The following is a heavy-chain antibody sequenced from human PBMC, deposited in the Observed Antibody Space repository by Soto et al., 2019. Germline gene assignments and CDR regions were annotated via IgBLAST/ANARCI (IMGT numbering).Heavy chain of an antibody. D-gene: IGHD2-2*01. CDR3: ARDACISTSCYVHY. CDR2: ISAYNGNT. CDR1: GDTFTCKA. Sequence: ASVEASCKASGDTFTCKALSWVRQAPGQGLEWMGWISAYNGNTNYAQKLQGRVTMTTDTSTSTAYMELRSLRSDDTSVYYCARDACISTSCYVHYWGQGTLVTVSS. V-gene: IGHV1-18*01. J-gene: IGHJ4*02.